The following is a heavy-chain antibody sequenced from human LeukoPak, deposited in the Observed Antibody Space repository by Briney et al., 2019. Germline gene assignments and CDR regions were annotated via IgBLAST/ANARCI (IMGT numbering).Heavy chain of an antibody. CDR2: IYYSGST. CDR1: GDSISTSNSY. V-gene: IGHV4-39*01. Sequence: SETLSLTCTVSGDSISTSNSYWGWIRQPPGKGLEWIGSIYYSGSTYYNPSLKSRVTISVDTSKNQFSLKLSSVTAADTAVYYCARLQPYYGSGSGSLFFDYWGQGTLVTVSS. J-gene: IGHJ4*02. D-gene: IGHD3-10*01. CDR3: ARLQPYYGSGSGSLFFDY.